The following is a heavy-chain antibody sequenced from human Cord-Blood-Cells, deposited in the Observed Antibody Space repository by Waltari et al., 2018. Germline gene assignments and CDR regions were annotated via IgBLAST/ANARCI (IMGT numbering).Heavy chain of an antibody. J-gene: IGHJ4*02. CDR3: ARHPNTYYYDSSGYYDY. CDR2: IYYSGGT. CDR1: GGSISSSSYY. D-gene: IGHD3-22*01. Sequence: QLQLQESGPGLVKPSETLSLTCTVSGGSISSSSYYWGWIRQPPGKGTEWIGCIYYSGGTNYNPSRMRRVTLSVDTSKTQLSLTRSSVTAADTAVYYCARHPNTYYYDSSGYYDYWGQGTLVTVSS. V-gene: IGHV4-39*01.